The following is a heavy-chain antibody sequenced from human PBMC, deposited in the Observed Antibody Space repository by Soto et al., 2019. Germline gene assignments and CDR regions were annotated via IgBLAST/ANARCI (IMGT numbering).Heavy chain of an antibody. CDR1: GFTFDYYA. V-gene: IGHV3-9*01. D-gene: IGHD6-13*01. CDR2: INWNSGSI. CDR3: VKDESINWYSGHFRH. J-gene: IGHJ1*01. Sequence: SLRLSCAASGFTFDYYAMHLVLQVPWNGLDWVSVINWNSGSIGYADSVKGRFAISRDNAKNSLHLQMNSLRAEDTAFYYCVKDESINWYSGHFRHWGQGTLVTVSS.